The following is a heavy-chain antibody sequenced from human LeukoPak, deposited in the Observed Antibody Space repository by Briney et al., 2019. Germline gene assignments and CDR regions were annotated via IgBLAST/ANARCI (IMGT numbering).Heavy chain of an antibody. CDR2: ISGSGGST. V-gene: IGHV3-23*01. Sequence: GGSLRLSCAASGFTFSSYAMSGVRQAPGKGLECVSAISGSGGSTYYADSVTGRFTISRDNSKNTLYLQLNSLRAEDMPVYYCAKDREADSGQGTLVTVSS. J-gene: IGHJ4*02. CDR1: GFTFSSYA. CDR3: AKDREAD. D-gene: IGHD6-13*01.